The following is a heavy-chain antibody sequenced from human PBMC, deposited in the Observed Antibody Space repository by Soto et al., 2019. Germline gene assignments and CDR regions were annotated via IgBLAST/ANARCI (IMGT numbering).Heavy chain of an antibody. CDR1: GYTFTSYG. V-gene: IGHV1-18*01. Sequence: QVQLVQSGAEVKKPGASVKVSCKASGYTFTSYGISWVRQAPGQGLEWMGWSSAYNGNTNHAQKLQGRVTMTTDTATSTAYMELTSLRSDDTVVYFCASDAGYPSDSWGQGALVTVSS. CDR3: ASDAGYPSDS. CDR2: SSAYNGNT. D-gene: IGHD3-16*02. J-gene: IGHJ4*02.